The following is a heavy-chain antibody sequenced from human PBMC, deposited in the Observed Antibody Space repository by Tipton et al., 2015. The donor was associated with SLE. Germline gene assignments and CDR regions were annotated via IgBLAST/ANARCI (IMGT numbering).Heavy chain of an antibody. V-gene: IGHV4-59*08. CDR3: ARQRLRLLSPLDA. CDR1: GASVSSFC. CDR2: VCNSVST. D-gene: IGHD3-10*01. Sequence: TLSLTCTVSGASVSSFCWNWIRQSPGKGLEWIACVCNSVSTNYDPSLKSRGTISADTSKNHFSLELTSVTAADTAVYYCARQRLRLLSPLDAWGQGTTVTVS. J-gene: IGHJ6*02.